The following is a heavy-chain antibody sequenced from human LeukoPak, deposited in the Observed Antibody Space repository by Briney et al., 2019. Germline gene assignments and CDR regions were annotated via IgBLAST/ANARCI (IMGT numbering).Heavy chain of an antibody. D-gene: IGHD6-13*01. CDR2: INHSGST. V-gene: IGHV4-34*01. Sequence: PSETLSLTCAVYGGSFSGYYCSWIRQPPGKGLEWSGEINHSGSTNYNPSLKSRVTISVDTSKNQFSLKLSSVTAADTAVYYCARGRVAAAGTHDYYYYGMDVWGQGTTVTVSS. J-gene: IGHJ6*02. CDR1: GGSFSGYY. CDR3: ARGRVAAAGTHDYYYYGMDV.